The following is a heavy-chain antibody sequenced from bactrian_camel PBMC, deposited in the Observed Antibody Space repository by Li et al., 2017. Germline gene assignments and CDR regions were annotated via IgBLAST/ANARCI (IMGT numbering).Heavy chain of an antibody. CDR1: GFNASTYA. CDR2: NSNDGGTI. V-gene: IGHV3S42*01. Sequence: QLVESGGGLVQPGGSLRLSCVASGFNASTYAVTWVRQVPGKGLEWLSSNSNDGGTIRSADSVKGRFTISRDNAKNTLYLQMNSLKPEDTAVYYCTRSYFGASHNTFAFWGQGTQVTVS. D-gene: IGHD1*01. CDR3: TRSYFGASHNTFAF. J-gene: IGHJ4*01.